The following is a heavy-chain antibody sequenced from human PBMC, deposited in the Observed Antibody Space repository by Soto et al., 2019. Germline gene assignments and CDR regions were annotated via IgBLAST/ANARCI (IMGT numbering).Heavy chain of an antibody. V-gene: IGHV4-30-4*01. CDR2: IYYSGST. J-gene: IGHJ4*02. Sequence: SETLSVTCAFSGGSISIGDYRWWWLQHPPGKGLEWIGCIYYSGSTYYNPSLKSRVTISADTSKNQFSLKLSSVTAADTAVYYCARGPLASSSSFDYWGQGTMVTGSS. D-gene: IGHD6-6*01. CDR3: ARGPLASSSSFDY. CDR1: GGSISIGDYR.